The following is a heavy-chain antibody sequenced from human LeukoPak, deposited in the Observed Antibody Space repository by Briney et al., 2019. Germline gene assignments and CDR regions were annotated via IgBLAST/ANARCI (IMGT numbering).Heavy chain of an antibody. CDR1: GGSISSSSYY. V-gene: IGHV4-39*07. D-gene: IGHD3-10*01. CDR3: ARDPNYYGSGSGAFDI. CDR2: IYYSGST. Sequence: PSETLSLTCTVSGGSISSSSYYWGWIRQPPGKGLEWIGSIYYSGSTYYNPSLKSRVTISVDTSKNQFSLKLSSVTAADTAVHYCARDPNYYGSGSGAFDIWGQGTMVTVSS. J-gene: IGHJ3*02.